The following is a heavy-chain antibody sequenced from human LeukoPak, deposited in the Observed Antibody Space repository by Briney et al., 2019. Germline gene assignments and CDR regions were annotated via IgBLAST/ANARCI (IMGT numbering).Heavy chain of an antibody. J-gene: IGHJ5*02. D-gene: IGHD3-10*01. Sequence: GGSLRLSCAASGFTFSSYAMSWVRQAPGKGLEWVSAISGSGGSTYYADSVKGRFTISRDNSKNTLYLQMHSLRGEDTAVYYCVKYYYGSGRRFDPWGQGTLVTVSS. CDR1: GFTFSSYA. CDR3: VKYYYGSGRRFDP. CDR2: ISGSGGST. V-gene: IGHV3-23*01.